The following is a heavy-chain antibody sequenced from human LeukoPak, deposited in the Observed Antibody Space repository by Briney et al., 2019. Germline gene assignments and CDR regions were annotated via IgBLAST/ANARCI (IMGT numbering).Heavy chain of an antibody. Sequence: GASVKDSCKASGYTFTSYYMHWVRQAPGQGLEWMGIINPSGGSTSYAQKFQGRVTMTRDMSTSTVYMELSSLRSEDTAVYYCARDRQVTAIYTEFDYWGQGTLVTVSS. D-gene: IGHD2-21*02. CDR2: INPSGGST. CDR3: ARDRQVTAIYTEFDY. J-gene: IGHJ4*02. CDR1: GYTFTSYY. V-gene: IGHV1-46*01.